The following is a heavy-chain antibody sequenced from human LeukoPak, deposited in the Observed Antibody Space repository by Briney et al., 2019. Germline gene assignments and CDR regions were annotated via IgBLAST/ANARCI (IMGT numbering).Heavy chain of an antibody. CDR2: IRSKRDNYAT. D-gene: IGHD2-2*01. CDR1: GFSFSGST. V-gene: IGHV3-73*01. CDR3: TRLGGGCPDLIIVPGANKLKWYDP. Sequence: PGGSLRLSCATSGFSFSGSTMHWVRQAPGKGLEWLGHIRSKRDNYATVYAASVEGRFTISRDDSKSTAYLQMNSLKIEDTALYHCTRLGGGCPDLIIVPGANKLKWYDPWGQGTLVTVSS. J-gene: IGHJ5*02.